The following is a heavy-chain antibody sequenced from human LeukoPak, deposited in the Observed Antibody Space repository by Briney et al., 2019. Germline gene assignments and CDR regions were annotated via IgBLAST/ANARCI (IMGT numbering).Heavy chain of an antibody. Sequence: GGSLRLSCATSGFTFSSYSMSWVRQAPGKGLEWVSVIGGGGDTSTYYADYVKGRFTISRDNSKKTLYLHMNSLRAEDTAVYYCATRGIAAAWGQGTLVTVSS. V-gene: IGHV3-23*01. CDR1: GFTFSSYS. CDR3: ATRGIAAA. J-gene: IGHJ5*02. D-gene: IGHD6-13*01. CDR2: IGGGGDTST.